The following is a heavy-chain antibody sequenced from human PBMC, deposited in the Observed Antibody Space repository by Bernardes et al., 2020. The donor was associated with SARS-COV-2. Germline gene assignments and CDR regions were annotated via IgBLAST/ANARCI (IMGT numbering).Heavy chain of an antibody. V-gene: IGHV3-23*01. CDR2: VSRSGVHT. CDR1: GFTFSTYA. J-gene: IGHJ3*02. D-gene: IGHD2-8*01. Sequence: GGSLRLSCAASGFTFSTYAMSWVRQAPGKGLEWVSGVSRSGVHTYYADPVKGRFTISRDNSKNTLYLQMNSLRAEDTAMYYCAKGYVGYCTYGTCDEDDGRDIWGQGTMVTVSS. CDR3: AKGYVGYCTYGTCDEDDGRDI.